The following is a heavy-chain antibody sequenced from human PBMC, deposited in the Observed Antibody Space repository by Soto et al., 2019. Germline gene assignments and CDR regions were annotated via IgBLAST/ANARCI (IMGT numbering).Heavy chain of an antibody. J-gene: IGHJ3*02. CDR1: GYTFTSYD. D-gene: IGHD3-10*01. V-gene: IGHV1-8*01. CDR2: MNPNSGNT. Sequence: GASVKVSCKASGYTFTSYDINWVRQATGQGLEWMGWMNPNSGNTGYAQKFQGRVTMTRNTSISTAYMELSSLRSEDTAVYYCATKSGLWFGAITRAFDIWGQGTMVTVSS. CDR3: ATKSGLWFGAITRAFDI.